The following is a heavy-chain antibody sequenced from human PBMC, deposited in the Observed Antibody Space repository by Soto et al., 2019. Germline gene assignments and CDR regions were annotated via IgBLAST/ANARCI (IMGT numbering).Heavy chain of an antibody. J-gene: IGHJ4*02. D-gene: IGHD2-15*01. CDR3: AKASPLGGIVVVVAAFFDY. CDR1: GFTFSSYA. Sequence: GGSLRLSCAASGFTFSSYAMSWVRQAPGKGLEWVSAISGSGGSTYYADSMKGRFTIARDNSKNTLYLQMNSLRAEDTAVYYCAKASPLGGIVVVVAAFFDYWGQGALVTVSS. V-gene: IGHV3-23*01. CDR2: ISGSGGST.